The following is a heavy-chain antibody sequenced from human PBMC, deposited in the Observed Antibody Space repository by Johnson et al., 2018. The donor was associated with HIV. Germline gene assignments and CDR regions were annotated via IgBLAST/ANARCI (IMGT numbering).Heavy chain of an antibody. V-gene: IGHV3-30*04. CDR3: AKGGGQLWFYIAFDI. D-gene: IGHD5-18*01. CDR2: ISYDGSNK. CDR1: GFTFSSYA. J-gene: IGHJ3*02. Sequence: QVQLVESGGGVVQPGRSLRLSCAASGFTFSSYAMHWVRQAPAKGLEWVAAISYDGSNKYYADSVKGRFTISRDNSKNTLYLQMNSLRAEDTAVYYCAKGGGQLWFYIAFDIWGQGTMVTVSS.